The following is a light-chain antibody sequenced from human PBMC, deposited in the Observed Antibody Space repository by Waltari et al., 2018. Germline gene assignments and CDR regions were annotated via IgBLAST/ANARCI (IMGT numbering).Light chain of an antibody. J-gene: IGKJ1*01. Sequence: ESVLTQSPASLSLSPWHRATLSCRASPSVGRALACYQQRPGQAPRLLSYDASSRARGIPARFSGSGSGTDFSLTIRRLEPEDFAVYYCQTAGTRPATFGQGPKVEV. CDR3: QTAGTRPAT. V-gene: IGKV3-11*01. CDR1: PSVGRA. CDR2: DAS.